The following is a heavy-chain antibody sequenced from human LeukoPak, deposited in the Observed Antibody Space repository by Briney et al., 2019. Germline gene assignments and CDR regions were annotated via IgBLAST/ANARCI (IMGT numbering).Heavy chain of an antibody. CDR1: GYSFTSYW. J-gene: IGHJ4*02. CDR3: ARRYSSSWHFDY. Sequence: GESLKISCKGSGYSFTSYWIGWVRQMPGQGLEWMGSIYPGDSDTRYSPSFQGQVTISADKSISTAYLQWSSLKASDSAMYYCARRYSSSWHFDYWGQGTLVTVSS. D-gene: IGHD6-13*01. V-gene: IGHV5-51*01. CDR2: IYPGDSDT.